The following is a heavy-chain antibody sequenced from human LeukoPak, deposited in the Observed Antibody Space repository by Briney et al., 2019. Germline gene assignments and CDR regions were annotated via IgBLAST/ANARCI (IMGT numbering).Heavy chain of an antibody. J-gene: IGHJ1*01. CDR3: ARDKLGSSSWYVYFQH. CDR1: GYTFTSYG. Sequence: AASVKVSCKASGYTFTSYGISWVRQAPGQGLEWMGWISAYNGNTNYAQKLKGRVTMTTDTSTSTAYMELRSVRSDDTAVYYCARDKLGSSSWYVYFQHWGQGTLVTVSS. V-gene: IGHV1-18*01. CDR2: ISAYNGNT. D-gene: IGHD6-13*01.